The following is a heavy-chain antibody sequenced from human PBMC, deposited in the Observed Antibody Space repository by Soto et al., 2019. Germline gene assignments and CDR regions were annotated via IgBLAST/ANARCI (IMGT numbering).Heavy chain of an antibody. CDR2: ISGSGGST. CDR1: GFTFSSYA. V-gene: IGHV3-23*01. CDR3: AKDFDIVVVPAAKFFDY. Sequence: PGGSLRLSCAASGFTFSSYAMSWVRQAPGKGLEWVSAISGSGGSTYYADSVKGRFTISRDNSKNTLYLQMNSLRAEDTAVYYCAKDFDIVVVPAAKFFDYWGQGTLVTVSS. J-gene: IGHJ4*02. D-gene: IGHD2-2*01.